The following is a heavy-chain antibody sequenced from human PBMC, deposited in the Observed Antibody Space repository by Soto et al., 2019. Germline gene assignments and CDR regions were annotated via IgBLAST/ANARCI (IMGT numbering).Heavy chain of an antibody. CDR2: IMPLYGSA. CDR3: ARGDDFYYYYTMDV. Sequence: QVQLVQSGAEVKKPWSSVKVSCKASGGTFSNHAISWVRQAPGQGLEWMGGIMPLYGSANYAQKFQGRVTIPADTSTNTAYMELTSLTSEDTAVYYCARGDDFYYYYTMDVWGQGTTVTVSS. CDR1: GGTFSNHA. V-gene: IGHV1-69*06. J-gene: IGHJ6*02.